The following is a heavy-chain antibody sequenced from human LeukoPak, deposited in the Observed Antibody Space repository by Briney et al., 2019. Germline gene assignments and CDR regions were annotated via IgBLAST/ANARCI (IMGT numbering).Heavy chain of an antibody. D-gene: IGHD3-22*01. V-gene: IGHV4-61*02. CDR1: GGSISSGSYY. J-gene: IGHJ4*02. CDR2: IYTSGST. CDR3: AREADSSGWFSDY. Sequence: SETLSLTCTVSGGSISSGSYYWSWIRQPAGKGLEWIGRIYTSGSTNYNPSLKSRVTISVDTSKNQFSLKLSSVTAADTAVYYCAREADSSGWFSDYWGQGTLVTVSS.